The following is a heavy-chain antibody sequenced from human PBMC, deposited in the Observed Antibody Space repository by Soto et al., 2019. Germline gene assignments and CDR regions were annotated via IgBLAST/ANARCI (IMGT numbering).Heavy chain of an antibody. D-gene: IGHD6-6*01. CDR3: ASPTSVSYYYYGMDV. J-gene: IGHJ6*02. V-gene: IGHV1-2*02. Sequence: QVQLVQSGAEVKKPGASVKVSCKASGYTFTGYYMHWVRQAPGQGLEWMGWINPNSGGTNYAQKFQGRVTMTRDTSISTAYMELSRLRSDDTAVYYCASPTSVSYYYYGMDVWGQGTTVTVSS. CDR2: INPNSGGT. CDR1: GYTFTGYY.